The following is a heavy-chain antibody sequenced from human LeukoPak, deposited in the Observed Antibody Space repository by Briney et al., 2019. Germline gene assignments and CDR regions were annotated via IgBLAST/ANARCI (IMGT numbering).Heavy chain of an antibody. CDR1: GFTFSSYG. D-gene: IGHD4-17*01. V-gene: IGHV3-30*03. J-gene: IGHJ6*02. Sequence: GGSLRLSCAASGFTFSSYGMHWVRQAPGKGLEWVAVISYDGSNKYYADSVKGRFTISRDNSKNTLYLQMNSLRAEDTAVYYCARSSWPSRKYGDYGSSYYYYGMDVWGQGTTVTVSS. CDR3: ARSSWPSRKYGDYGSSYYYYGMDV. CDR2: ISYDGSNK.